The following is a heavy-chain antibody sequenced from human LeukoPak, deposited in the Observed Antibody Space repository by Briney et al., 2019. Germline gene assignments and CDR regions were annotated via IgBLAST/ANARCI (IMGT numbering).Heavy chain of an antibody. CDR1: GDSVSSNNAV. CDR2: TYYKSKWSS. Sequence: SQTLSITCAISGDSVSSNNAVWHWIRQSPSRDLEWLGRTYYKSKWSSNYAVSVKSRITITPDTSKNRFSLQLNSVTPDDTAVYYCSRSPDTALVNWGQGTLVTVSS. J-gene: IGHJ1*01. CDR3: SRSPDTALVN. D-gene: IGHD5-18*01. V-gene: IGHV6-1*01.